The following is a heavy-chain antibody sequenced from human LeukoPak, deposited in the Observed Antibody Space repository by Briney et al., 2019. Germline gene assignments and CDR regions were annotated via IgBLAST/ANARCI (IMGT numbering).Heavy chain of an antibody. Sequence: GGSLRLSCAASGFTFSNYWMSWVRQAPGKGLEWVANIKQDGTQKFYVDSVKGRFTISRDNSKNTVYLQMNSLRTEDTAVYYCARSLTMVRASDYWGQGTLVTVSS. CDR1: GFTFSNYW. CDR3: ARSLTMVRASDY. J-gene: IGHJ4*02. V-gene: IGHV3-7*01. CDR2: IKQDGTQK. D-gene: IGHD3-10*01.